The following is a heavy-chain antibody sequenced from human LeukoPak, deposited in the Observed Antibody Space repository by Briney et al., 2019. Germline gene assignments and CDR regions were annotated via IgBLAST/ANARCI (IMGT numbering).Heavy chain of an antibody. Sequence: SETLSLTCTVSGGSISSYYWSWIRQPPGKGLEWIGYIYYSGSTNYNPSLKSRVTISVETSKNQFSLKLSSVTAADTAVYYCARQNFMITLGGVIGLPHFDYWGQGTLVTVSS. CDR2: IYYSGST. CDR1: GGSISSYY. D-gene: IGHD3-16*02. J-gene: IGHJ4*02. V-gene: IGHV4-59*08. CDR3: ARQNFMITLGGVIGLPHFDY.